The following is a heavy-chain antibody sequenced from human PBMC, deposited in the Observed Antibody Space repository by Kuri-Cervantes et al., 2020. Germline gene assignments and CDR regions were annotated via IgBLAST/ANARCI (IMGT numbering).Heavy chain of an antibody. V-gene: IGHV3-9*01. CDR2: ISWNSGSI. CDR3: ARDHGFWSGYYMVDP. D-gene: IGHD3-3*01. CDR1: GFTFDDYA. J-gene: IGHJ5*02. Sequence: SLKISCAASGFTFDDYAMHWVRQAPGKGLEWVSGISWNSGSIGYADSVKDRFTISRDNAKNSLYLQMNSLRAEDTALYYCARDHGFWSGYYMVDPWGQGTLVTVSS.